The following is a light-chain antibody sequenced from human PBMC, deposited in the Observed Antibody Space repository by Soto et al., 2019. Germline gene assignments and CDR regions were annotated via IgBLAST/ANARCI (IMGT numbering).Light chain of an antibody. Sequence: DIVLTQSHETLSVSPGERATLSCRASQSVSSSYLAWYQQKPGQAPRLLIYGTSSRATGIPDRFSGSGSGTDFTLTISRLEPEDFAVYYCQQYGSSPWTFGQGTKVAIK. CDR1: QSVSSSY. V-gene: IGKV3-20*01. CDR2: GTS. CDR3: QQYGSSPWT. J-gene: IGKJ1*01.